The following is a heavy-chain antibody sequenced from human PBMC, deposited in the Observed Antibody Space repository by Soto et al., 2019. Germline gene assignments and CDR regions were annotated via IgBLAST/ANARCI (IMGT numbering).Heavy chain of an antibody. Sequence: SLRLSCTASGFTFSSYATHWVRQAPGKGLEWVAVISYDGSNKYYADSVKGRFTISRDNSKNTLYLQMNSLRAEDTAVYYCAREGAYTPHFDYWGQGTLVTVSS. D-gene: IGHD3-16*01. J-gene: IGHJ4*02. CDR1: GFTFSSYA. CDR3: AREGAYTPHFDY. CDR2: ISYDGSNK. V-gene: IGHV3-30-3*01.